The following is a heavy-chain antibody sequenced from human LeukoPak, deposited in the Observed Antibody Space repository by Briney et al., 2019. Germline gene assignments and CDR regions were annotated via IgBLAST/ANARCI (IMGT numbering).Heavy chain of an antibody. CDR1: GYTLTELS. V-gene: IGHV1-24*01. CDR3: AAVPPYYDFWSAAGPFDY. Sequence: ASVKVSCKVSGYTLTELSMHWVRQAPGKGVEWMGGFDPEDGETIYAQKFQGRVTTTEDTSTDTAYVDLSSLRSEDTAVYYCAAVPPYYDFWSAAGPFDYWGQGTLVTVSS. J-gene: IGHJ4*02. CDR2: FDPEDGET. D-gene: IGHD3-3*01.